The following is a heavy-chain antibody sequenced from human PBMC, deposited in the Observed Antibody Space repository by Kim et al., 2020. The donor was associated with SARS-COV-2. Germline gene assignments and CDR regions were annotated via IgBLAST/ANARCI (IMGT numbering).Heavy chain of an antibody. CDR3: TRHPGGGVITAAGTEYFQP. V-gene: IGHV5-10-1*01. CDR2: IDPSDSYT. J-gene: IGHJ1*01. CDR1: GYSFTSYW. D-gene: IGHD6-13*01. Sequence: GESLKISCKGSGYSFTSYWISWVRQMPGKGLEWMGRIDPSDSYTNYSPSFQGHVTISADKSISTAYLQWSSLKASDTAMYYCTRHPGGGVITAAGTEYFQPWGQGTLVTVAS.